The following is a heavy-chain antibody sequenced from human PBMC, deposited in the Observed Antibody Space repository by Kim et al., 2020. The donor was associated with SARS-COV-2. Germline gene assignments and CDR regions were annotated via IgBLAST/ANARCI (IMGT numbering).Heavy chain of an antibody. J-gene: IGHJ4*02. V-gene: IGHV3-23*01. CDR3: ATDSPLVGAPPPMIDY. Sequence: GGSLRLSCAASGFTFSSYAMSWVRQAPGKALEWVSAISGSGGSTYYADSVKGRFTISRDNSKNTLYLQMNSLRAEDTAVYYCATDSPLVGAPPPMIDYWGQGTLVTVSS. CDR1: GFTFSSYA. D-gene: IGHD1-26*01. CDR2: ISGSGGST.